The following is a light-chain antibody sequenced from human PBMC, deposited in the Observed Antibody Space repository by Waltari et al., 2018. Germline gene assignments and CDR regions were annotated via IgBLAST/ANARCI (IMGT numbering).Light chain of an antibody. CDR3: QQFNNYPIT. CDR2: DAS. Sequence: ATQLTQSPSSLSASVGARVTITCRASQGIINSVAWYQQKPGRPPKLLIYDASSLESGVPSRFSGSGSGTDFTLTISSLQPEDFATYYCQQFNNYPITFGQGTRLEIK. V-gene: IGKV1D-13*01. J-gene: IGKJ5*01. CDR1: QGIINS.